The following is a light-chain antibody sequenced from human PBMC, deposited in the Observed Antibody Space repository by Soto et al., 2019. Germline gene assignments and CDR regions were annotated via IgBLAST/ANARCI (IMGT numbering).Light chain of an antibody. CDR1: ESISRK. V-gene: IGKV1-5*01. J-gene: IGKJ5*01. CDR3: QQYSSSSIT. Sequence: DIQLTQSPSPLSASVGARVTISCRARESISRKVAWNQQKPGNAPKLLIYDVSSLESGVTSRFSGSGSGTEFTLTISSLQPDDFATYYCQQYSSSSITFGQGTRLEIE. CDR2: DVS.